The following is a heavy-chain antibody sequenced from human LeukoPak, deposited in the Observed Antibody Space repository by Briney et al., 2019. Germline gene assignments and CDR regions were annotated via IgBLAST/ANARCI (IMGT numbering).Heavy chain of an antibody. CDR1: GGSISSSNW. CDR2: IYHSGST. J-gene: IGHJ3*02. D-gene: IGHD6-13*01. V-gene: IGHV4-4*02. Sequence: PSETLSLTCAVSGGSISSSNWWSWVRQPPGKGLEWIGEIYHSGSTNYNPSLKSRVTISVDKSKNQFSLKLSSVTAADTAVYYCARVHSGAAAGPYAFDIWGQGTMVTVSS. CDR3: ARVHSGAAAGPYAFDI.